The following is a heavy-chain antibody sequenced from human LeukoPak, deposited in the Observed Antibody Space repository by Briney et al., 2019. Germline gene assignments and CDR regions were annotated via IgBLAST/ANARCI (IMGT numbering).Heavy chain of an antibody. D-gene: IGHD3-3*01. V-gene: IGHV3-43*01. CDR2: ITWDGGST. CDR1: GFTFDDYT. J-gene: IGHJ6*03. Sequence: GGTLRLSCAASGFTFDDYTMHWVRQAPGKGLEWVSLITWDGGSTYYADSVKGRFTISRDNSKNSLYLQMNSLRTEDTALYYCAKDFSAEWSQFTNMDVWGKGTTVTVSS. CDR3: AKDFSAEWSQFTNMDV.